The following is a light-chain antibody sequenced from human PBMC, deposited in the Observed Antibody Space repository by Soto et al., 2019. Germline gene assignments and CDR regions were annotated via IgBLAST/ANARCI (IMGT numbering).Light chain of an antibody. J-gene: IGKJ1*01. CDR3: QHYGTSWWT. V-gene: IGKV3-20*01. CDR2: GAS. CDR1: QSIRSSY. Sequence: ETVLTQSPGTLSLSPGERATLSCRASQSIRSSYLAWYQQRPGQAPRLLIYGASNRATGIPDRFTGSGFGTDFTLTISRLEPEDFAVYFCQHYGTSWWTFGQGTKVEVK.